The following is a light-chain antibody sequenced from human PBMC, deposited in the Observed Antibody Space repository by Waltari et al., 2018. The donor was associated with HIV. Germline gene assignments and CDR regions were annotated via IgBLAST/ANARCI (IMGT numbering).Light chain of an antibody. CDR2: RNY. V-gene: IGLV1-47*01. CDR1: RSNIGSKY. Sequence: QSVLTQPPSASGNPGQRVTISCSGSRSNIGSKYVYWYQQLPGTAPKLLIYRNYQRPSGVPDRFSGSKSGTSASLAISGLRSEDEADYYCAAWDDSLSGRGVFGGGTKLTVL. CDR3: AAWDDSLSGRGV. J-gene: IGLJ2*01.